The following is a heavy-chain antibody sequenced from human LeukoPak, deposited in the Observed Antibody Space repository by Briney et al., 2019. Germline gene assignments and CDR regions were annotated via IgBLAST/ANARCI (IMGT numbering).Heavy chain of an antibody. J-gene: IGHJ4*02. CDR1: GGTFSSTT. CDR2: ITPIFRTP. V-gene: IGHV1-69*13. CDR3: ARLAYDSSGMGGY. D-gene: IGHD3-22*01. Sequence: SVKVSCKASGGTFSSTTINWVRQAPGQGLEWMGGITPIFRTPNYAQKFQGRVTITAVESMSTAYMELSSLRSEDTAVYYCARLAYDSSGMGGYWGQGTLVTVSS.